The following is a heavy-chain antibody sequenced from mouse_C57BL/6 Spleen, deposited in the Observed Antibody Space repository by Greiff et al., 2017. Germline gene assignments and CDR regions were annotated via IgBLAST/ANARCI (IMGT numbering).Heavy chain of an antibody. Sequence: VQLQQSGPELVKPGASVKISCKASGYAFSSSWMNWVKQRPGKGLEWIGRIYPGDGDTNYNGKFKGKATLTADKSSSTAYMQLSSLTSEDSAVYFCARSDGYPYYFDYWGQGTTLTGSS. CDR3: ARSDGYPYYFDY. V-gene: IGHV1-82*01. CDR2: IYPGDGDT. D-gene: IGHD2-3*01. J-gene: IGHJ2*01. CDR1: GYAFSSSW.